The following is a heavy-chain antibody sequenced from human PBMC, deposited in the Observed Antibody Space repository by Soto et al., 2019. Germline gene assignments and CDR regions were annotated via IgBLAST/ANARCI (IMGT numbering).Heavy chain of an antibody. CDR1: GFTFSNYA. D-gene: IGHD3-3*01. V-gene: IGHV3-23*01. CDR2: ISGGGDTT. CDR3: AKAYYDFWSGSKYFDY. J-gene: IGHJ4*02. Sequence: GGSLRLSCEASGFTFSNYAMNWVRQAPGKGLEWVSAISGGGDTTYYADSVKGRFTISRDNSKNTLYLQMNSLRAGDTAVYYCAKAYYDFWSGSKYFDYWAQGTLVTVSS.